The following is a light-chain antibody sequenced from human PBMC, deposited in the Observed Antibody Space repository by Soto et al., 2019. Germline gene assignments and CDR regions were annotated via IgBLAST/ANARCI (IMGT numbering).Light chain of an antibody. J-gene: IGLJ2*01. V-gene: IGLV1-47*01. CDR3: AACDDSLSSVA. CDR2: RNN. CDR1: SSNIGSNY. Sequence: QSVLTQPPSASGTPGQRVTISCSGSSSNIGSNYVYWYQQLPGTAPKLLIYRNNQRPSGVPDRFSGSKSGTSASLAISGLRSEDEADYYCAACDDSLSSVAFGGGTKVNVL.